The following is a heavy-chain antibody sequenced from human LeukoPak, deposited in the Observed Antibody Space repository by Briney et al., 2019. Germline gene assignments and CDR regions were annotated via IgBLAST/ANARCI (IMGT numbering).Heavy chain of an antibody. CDR2: IRYDGSNK. CDR1: GFTFSSYG. D-gene: IGHD3-10*01. Sequence: PGGSLRLSCAASGFTFSSYGMHWVRQAPGKGLEWVAFIRYDGSNKYYADSVKGRFTISRDNSKNTLYLQMNSLRAEDTAVYYCAREAGRVGSYFPYYFDYWGQGTLVTVSS. CDR3: AREAGRVGSYFPYYFDY. J-gene: IGHJ4*02. V-gene: IGHV3-30*02.